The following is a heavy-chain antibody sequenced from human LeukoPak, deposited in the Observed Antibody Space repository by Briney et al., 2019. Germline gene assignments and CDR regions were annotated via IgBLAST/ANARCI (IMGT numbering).Heavy chain of an antibody. CDR2: IYTSGST. V-gene: IGHV4-4*07. D-gene: IGHD4-23*01. CDR3: ARDGAGGDAFDI. CDR1: GGSISSYY. Sequence: SETLSLTCTVSGGSISSYYWSWIRQPAGKGLEWIGRIYTSGSTNYSPSLKSRVTISVDESKNQFSLKLSSVTAADTAVYYCARDGAGGDAFDIWGQGTMVTVSS. J-gene: IGHJ3*02.